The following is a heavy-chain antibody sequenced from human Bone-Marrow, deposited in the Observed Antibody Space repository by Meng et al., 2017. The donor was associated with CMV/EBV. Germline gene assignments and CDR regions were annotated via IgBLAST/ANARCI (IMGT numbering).Heavy chain of an antibody. CDR1: GFTFDDYG. Sequence: GGSLRLSCAASGFTFDDYGMSWVRQAPGKGLERVSGINWNGGSTGYADSVKSRFTISRDNAKNSLYLQMNSLRAEDTALYHCARVRSPAYGYYYYGMDVWGQGTTVTVSS. CDR2: INWNGGST. V-gene: IGHV3-20*01. J-gene: IGHJ6*02. CDR3: ARVRSPAYGYYYYGMDV. D-gene: IGHD3-10*01.